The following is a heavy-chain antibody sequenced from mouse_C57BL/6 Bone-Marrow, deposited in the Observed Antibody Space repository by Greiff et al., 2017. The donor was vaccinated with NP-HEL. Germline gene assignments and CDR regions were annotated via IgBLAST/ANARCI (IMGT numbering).Heavy chain of an antibody. CDR2: IRSKSNNYAT. V-gene: IGHV10-1*01. Sequence: EVKLVESGGGLVQPKGSLKLSCAASGFSFNTYAMNWVRQAPGKGLEWVARIRSKSNNYATYYADSVKDRFTISRDDSESMLYLHMYNLPPEDTALSYSLRRPTDWYFHLCRTGTTVTVSS. D-gene: IGHD1-1*01. J-gene: IGHJ1*03. CDR3: LRRPTDWYFHL. CDR1: GFSFNTYA.